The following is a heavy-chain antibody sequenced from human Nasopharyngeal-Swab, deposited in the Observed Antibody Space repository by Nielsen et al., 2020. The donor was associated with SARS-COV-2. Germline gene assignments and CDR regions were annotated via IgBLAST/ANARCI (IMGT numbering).Heavy chain of an antibody. D-gene: IGHD3-10*01. CDR3: ARDKGRYGSGSPY. V-gene: IGHV1-18*01. CDR1: GFTFTSSA. CDR2: ISAYNGNT. J-gene: IGHJ4*02. Sequence: ASVKVSCKASGFTFTSSAVQWVRQARGQRLEWMGWISAYNGNTNYAQKLQGRVTMTTDTSTSTAYMELRSLRSDDTAVYYCARDKGRYGSGSPYWGQGTLVTVSS.